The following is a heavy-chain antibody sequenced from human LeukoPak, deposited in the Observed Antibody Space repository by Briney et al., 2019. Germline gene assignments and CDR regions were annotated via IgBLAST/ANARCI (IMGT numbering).Heavy chain of an antibody. J-gene: IGHJ4*02. V-gene: IGHV4-34*01. CDR3: ARVPESVGINYFDS. CDR2: INHRGNT. Sequence: SETLSLTCAVYGGSFSGNFWSWVRQPPGKGLEWIGEINHRGNTSYNPSLKSRVTISVDTSKNQFSLKLSSVTAADTAVYYCARVPESVGINYFDSWGQGTQVTVSS. CDR1: GGSFSGNF. D-gene: IGHD1-1*01.